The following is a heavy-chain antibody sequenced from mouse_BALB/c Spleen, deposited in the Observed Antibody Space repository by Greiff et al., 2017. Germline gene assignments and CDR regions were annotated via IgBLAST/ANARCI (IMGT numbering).Heavy chain of an antibody. D-gene: IGHD4-1*01. CDR1: GYSITSDYA. CDR2: ISYSGST. J-gene: IGHJ2*01. CDR3: ARGGNWDYFDY. V-gene: IGHV3-2*02. Sequence: EVQLQESGPGLVKPSQSLSLTCTVTGYSITSDYAWNWIRQFPGNKLEWMGYISYSGSTSYNPSLKSRISITRDTSKNQFFLKLNSVTTEDTATYYCARGGNWDYFDYWGQGTTLTVSS.